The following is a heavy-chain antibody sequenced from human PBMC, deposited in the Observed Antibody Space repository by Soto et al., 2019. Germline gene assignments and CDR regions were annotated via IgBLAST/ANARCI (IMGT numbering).Heavy chain of an antibody. CDR3: AKADFWSGFAPSPWAYFDS. J-gene: IGHJ4*02. D-gene: IGHD3-3*01. CDR2: ISGSGGST. Sequence: PXGSRRLSCAASGFTLSSYAMSWVRQAPGKGLEWVSAISGSGGSTYYADSVKGRFTISRDNSKNTLYLQMNSLRAEDTAVYYCAKADFWSGFAPSPWAYFDSWGQGTLVTVSS. CDR1: GFTLSSYA. V-gene: IGHV3-23*01.